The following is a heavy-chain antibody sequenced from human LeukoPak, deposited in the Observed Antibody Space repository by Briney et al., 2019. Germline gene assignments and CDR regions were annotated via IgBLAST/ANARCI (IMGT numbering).Heavy chain of an antibody. V-gene: IGHV3-9*01. D-gene: IGHD3-22*01. Sequence: GRSLRLSCAASGFTFDDYAMHWVRQAPGKGLEWVSGISWNSGSIGYADSVKGRFTISRDNAKNSLYLQMNSLRAEDTALYYCAKDNGRTMIKGAGFDYWGQGTLVTVSS. J-gene: IGHJ4*02. CDR2: ISWNSGSI. CDR1: GFTFDDYA. CDR3: AKDNGRTMIKGAGFDY.